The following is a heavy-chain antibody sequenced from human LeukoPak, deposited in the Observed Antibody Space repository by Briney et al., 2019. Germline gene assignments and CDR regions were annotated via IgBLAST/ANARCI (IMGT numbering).Heavy chain of an antibody. Sequence: ASVKVSCKPSGYTFTSYGISWVRQAPGQGLEWMGWISAYNGNTNYAQKLQGRVTMTTDTSTSTAYMELRSLRSDDTAVYYCARDLSSWEYYYYYYYMDVWGKGTTVTVSS. CDR1: GYTFTSYG. CDR2: ISAYNGNT. J-gene: IGHJ6*03. CDR3: ARDLSSWEYYYYYYYMDV. V-gene: IGHV1-18*01. D-gene: IGHD6-13*01.